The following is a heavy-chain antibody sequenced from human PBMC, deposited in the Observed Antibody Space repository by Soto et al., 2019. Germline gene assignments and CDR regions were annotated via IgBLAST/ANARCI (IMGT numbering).Heavy chain of an antibody. CDR2: ISAHNGNT. CDR1: GYTFTTYG. V-gene: IGHV1-18*01. Sequence: QVHLVQSGAEVKKPGASVKVSCKGSGYTFTTYGITWVRQAPGQGLEWMGWISAHNGNTNYAQKLQGRVTVTRDTSTSTAYMELRSLRSHDTAVYYCAGGRYGDYWGQGALVTVSS. J-gene: IGHJ4*02. D-gene: IGHD1-1*01. CDR3: AGGRYGDY.